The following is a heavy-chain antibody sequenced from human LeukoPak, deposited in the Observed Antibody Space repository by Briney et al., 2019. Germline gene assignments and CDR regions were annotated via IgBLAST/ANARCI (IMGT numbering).Heavy chain of an antibody. V-gene: IGHV4-39*07. Sequence: SETLSLTCTVSGGSISGSSYYWGWIRQPPGKGLEWIGEINHSGSTNYNPSLKSRVTISVDTSKNQFSLKLSSVTAADTAVYYCARGRRYSSSSHGNWFDPWGQGTLVTVSS. CDR1: GGSISGSSYY. CDR3: ARGRRYSSSSHGNWFDP. D-gene: IGHD6-6*01. J-gene: IGHJ5*02. CDR2: INHSGST.